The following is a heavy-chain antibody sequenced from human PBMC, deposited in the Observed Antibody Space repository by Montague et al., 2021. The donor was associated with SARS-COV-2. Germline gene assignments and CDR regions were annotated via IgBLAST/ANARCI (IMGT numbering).Heavy chain of an antibody. CDR1: GGSISIGRYY. CDR3: VRTVVVPAAMSRYYGMDV. CDR2: IYTSGST. Sequence: TLSLTCTVSGGSISIGRYYWNWIRQPAGKGLEWIGRIYTSGSTNYNPSLKSRVTMSVDTSKNQFSLKLSSVTAADTAVYYCVRTVVVPAAMSRYYGMDVWGQGTSVTVSS. J-gene: IGHJ6*02. D-gene: IGHD2-2*01. V-gene: IGHV4-61*02.